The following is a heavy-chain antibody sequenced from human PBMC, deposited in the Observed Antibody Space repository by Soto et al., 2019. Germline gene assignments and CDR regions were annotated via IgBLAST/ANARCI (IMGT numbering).Heavy chain of an antibody. V-gene: IGHV4-59*01. D-gene: IGHD6-19*01. CDR1: GGPISSYY. J-gene: IGHJ4*02. Sequence: QVQLQESGPGLVKPSETLSLNCTVSGGPISSYYWSWIRQSPGKGLEWIGYIYYSGSTNYNPSLKSRFTISVATFKNQLSLELSSVTDADTAVYYCARGSSGWPPRVDYWGQGTLVTVSS. CDR2: IYYSGST. CDR3: ARGSSGWPPRVDY.